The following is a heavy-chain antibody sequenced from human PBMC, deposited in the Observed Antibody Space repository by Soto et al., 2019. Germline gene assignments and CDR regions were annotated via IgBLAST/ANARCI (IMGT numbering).Heavy chain of an antibody. CDR1: GFTFSYYS. D-gene: IGHD6-19*01. Sequence: EVQLVESGGGLVKPGESLRVSCAASGFTFSYYSLHWVRQAPGKGLEWVSSISGSSTYIYYADRVKGRFTISRDNSKNQLYLRMDRLRAEDTAVYYCARGDGTGLYKSGWSPRYWGQGTLVTVSS. CDR2: ISGSSTYI. J-gene: IGHJ4*02. V-gene: IGHV3-21*04. CDR3: ARGDGTGLYKSGWSPRY.